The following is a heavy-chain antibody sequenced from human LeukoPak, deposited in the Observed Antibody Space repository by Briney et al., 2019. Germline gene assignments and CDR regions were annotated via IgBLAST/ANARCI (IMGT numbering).Heavy chain of an antibody. V-gene: IGHV1-18*01. D-gene: IGHD3-22*01. CDR2: ISAYNGNT. CDR3: AKDIHPGLDSGASCCFDY. CDR1: GYTFTSYG. J-gene: IGHJ4*02. Sequence: GASVKVSCKASGYTFTSYGISWVRQAPGQGLEWMGWISAYNGNTNYAQKLQGRVTMTTDTSTSTAYMELRSLRSDDTAVYYCAKDIHPGLDSGASCCFDYWGQGTLVTVSS.